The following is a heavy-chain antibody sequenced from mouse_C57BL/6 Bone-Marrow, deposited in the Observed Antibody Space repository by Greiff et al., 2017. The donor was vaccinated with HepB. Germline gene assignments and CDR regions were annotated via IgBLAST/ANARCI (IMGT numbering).Heavy chain of an antibody. J-gene: IGHJ3*01. D-gene: IGHD3-3*01. CDR3: ARSLGGFAY. Sequence: QVQLQQPGAELVKPGASVKLSCKASGYTFTSYWMQWVKQRPGQGLEWIGEIGPSDSYTNYNQKFKGKATLTVDTSSSTAYMQLSSLTSEDSAVYYCARSLGGFAYWGQGTLVTVSA. V-gene: IGHV1-50*01. CDR2: IGPSDSYT. CDR1: GYTFTSYW.